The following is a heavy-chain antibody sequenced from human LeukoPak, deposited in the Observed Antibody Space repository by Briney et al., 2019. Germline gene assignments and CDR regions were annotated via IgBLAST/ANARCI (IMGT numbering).Heavy chain of an antibody. CDR2: INPSGGST. CDR1: GYTFTSYY. V-gene: IGHV1-46*01. D-gene: IGHD6-19*01. Sequence: APVKVSCKASGYTFTSYYMHWVRQAPGQGLEWMGIINPSGGSTSYAQKFQGRVTMTRDMSTSTVYMELSSLRSEDTAVYYCARCTTAGTGWCNWFDPWGQGTLVTVSS. J-gene: IGHJ5*02. CDR3: ARCTTAGTGWCNWFDP.